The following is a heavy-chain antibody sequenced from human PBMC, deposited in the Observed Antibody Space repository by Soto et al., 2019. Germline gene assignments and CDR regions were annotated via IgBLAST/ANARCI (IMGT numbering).Heavy chain of an antibody. CDR2: IYYSGST. D-gene: IGHD3-3*01. CDR1: CGSISSSSYY. V-gene: IGHV4-39*01. J-gene: IGHJ6*03. CDR3: ARQKARITIFGVVKGWADYYYMAV. Sequence: SETLSLTCTVSCGSISSSSYYWGWIRQPPGKGLEWIGSIYYSGSTYYNPSLKSRVTISVDTSKNQFSLKLSSVTAADTAVYYCARQKARITIFGVVKGWADYYYMAVWGKGTTVTVSS.